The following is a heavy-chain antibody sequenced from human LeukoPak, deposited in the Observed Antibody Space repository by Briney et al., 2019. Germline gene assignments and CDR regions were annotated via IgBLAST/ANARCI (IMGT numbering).Heavy chain of an antibody. CDR3: ARGGERRYYYDSSGLGGFDY. V-gene: IGHV4-34*01. Sequence: PSETLSLTCAVYGGSFSGYYWSWIRQPPGKGLAWIGEINHSGSTNYNPSLKSRVTISVDTSKNQFSLKLSSVTAADTAVYYCARGGERRYYYDSSGLGGFDYWGQGTLVTVSS. J-gene: IGHJ4*02. D-gene: IGHD3-22*01. CDR1: GGSFSGYY. CDR2: INHSGST.